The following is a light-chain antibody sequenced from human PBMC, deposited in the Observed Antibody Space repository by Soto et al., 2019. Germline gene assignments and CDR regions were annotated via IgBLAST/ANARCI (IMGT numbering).Light chain of an antibody. J-gene: IGLJ2*01. V-gene: IGLV6-57*04. CDR2: DDD. CDR1: SGSIANNY. Sequence: NFMLTQPHSVSESPGKTVTISCTRSSGSIANNYEQWYQQRPGSAPSTVIYDDDQRPSGVPDRFSGSIDSSSNSASLTISGLKTEDEADYYCQSYDSSNQDVVFGGGTKVTVL. CDR3: QSYDSSNQDVV.